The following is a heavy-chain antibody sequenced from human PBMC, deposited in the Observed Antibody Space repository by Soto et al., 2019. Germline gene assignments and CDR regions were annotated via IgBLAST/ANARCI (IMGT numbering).Heavy chain of an antibody. J-gene: IGHJ4*02. Sequence: QVQLVQSGAEVKKTGSSVKVSCKASGGTFSSYAISWVRQAPGQGLEWMGGIIPIFGTANYAQKFHGRVTTTADESTSTAYNEVSRLRSEDTDVYYCARDGYYDSSGYAPYFDYWGQGTLVTVSS. D-gene: IGHD3-22*01. CDR1: GGTFSSYA. V-gene: IGHV1-69*01. CDR3: ARDGYYDSSGYAPYFDY. CDR2: IIPIFGTA.